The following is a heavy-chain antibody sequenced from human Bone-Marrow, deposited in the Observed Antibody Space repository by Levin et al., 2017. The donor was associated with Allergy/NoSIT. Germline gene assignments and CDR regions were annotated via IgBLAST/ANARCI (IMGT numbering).Heavy chain of an antibody. V-gene: IGHV3-33*01. CDR3: ARGEEIRDFYGMDV. CDR2: IWFDGGNR. J-gene: IGHJ6*02. Sequence: LSLTCTASGFTFRTYGMHWVRQAPGRGLEWVAFIWFDGGNRYYADSVKGRFTISRDNSQNTLFLQMSSLRAEDSAVYFCARGEEIRDFYGMDVWGQGTTVIVSS. CDR1: GFTFRTYG. D-gene: IGHD3-3*02.